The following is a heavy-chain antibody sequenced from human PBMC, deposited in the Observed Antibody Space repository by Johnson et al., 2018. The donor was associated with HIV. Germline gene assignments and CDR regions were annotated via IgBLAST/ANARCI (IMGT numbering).Heavy chain of an antibody. V-gene: IGHV3-15*01. CDR1: GFTFSSYA. D-gene: IGHD5-18*01. CDR2: IKSETDGGTT. CDR3: ATEAGIELWLIDAFDL. J-gene: IGHJ3*01. Sequence: VLLVESGGGVVQPGRSLRLSCAASGFTFSSYAMHWVRQAPGKGLEWVGRIKSETDGGTTDYAAPVKDRFIISRDDSKDTLYLQMNSLKTEDTAVYYCATEAGIELWLIDAFDLWGQGTMVNGSS.